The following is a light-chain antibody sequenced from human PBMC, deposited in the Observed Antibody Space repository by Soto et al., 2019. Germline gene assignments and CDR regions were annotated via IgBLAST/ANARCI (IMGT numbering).Light chain of an antibody. CDR2: DNN. Sequence: QSVLTQPPSVSAAPGQKVTISFSGSSSNIGNNYVSWYQQLPGTAPKLLIYDNNKRPSGIPDRFSGSKSGTSATLGITGLQTVDEADYYCGTWDSSLSAVVFGGGTQLTVL. V-gene: IGLV1-51*01. CDR1: SSNIGNNY. J-gene: IGLJ2*01. CDR3: GTWDSSLSAVV.